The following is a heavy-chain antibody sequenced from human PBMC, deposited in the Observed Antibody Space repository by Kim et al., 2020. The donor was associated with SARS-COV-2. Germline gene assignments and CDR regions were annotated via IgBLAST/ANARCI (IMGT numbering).Heavy chain of an antibody. CDR3: TTGDSSGYLKDWYFDL. V-gene: IGHV3-15*01. CDR2: IKAKSYGGTT. Sequence: GGSLRLSCAASGFTFSRAWMSWVRQAPGKGLEWVGRIKAKSYGGTTDYATPVKGRFSVSRDDSKDTLYLQMDSLETGDTAVYYCTTGDSSGYLKDWYFDLWGPGTLVTVSS. J-gene: IGHJ2*01. CDR1: GFTFSRAW. D-gene: IGHD3-22*01.